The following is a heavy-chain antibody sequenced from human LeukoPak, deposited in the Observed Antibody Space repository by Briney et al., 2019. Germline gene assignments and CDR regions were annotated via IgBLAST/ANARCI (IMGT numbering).Heavy chain of an antibody. CDR3: ARAGIAVRKGYYYYGMDV. Sequence: GGSLRLSCAASGFTFSSYAMSWVRQAPGKGLEWVSAISGSGGSTYYADSVKGRFTISRDNSKNTLYLQMNSLRAEDTAVYYCARAGIAVRKGYYYYGMDVWGQGTTVTVSS. CDR1: GFTFSSYA. J-gene: IGHJ6*02. D-gene: IGHD6-19*01. V-gene: IGHV3-23*01. CDR2: ISGSGGST.